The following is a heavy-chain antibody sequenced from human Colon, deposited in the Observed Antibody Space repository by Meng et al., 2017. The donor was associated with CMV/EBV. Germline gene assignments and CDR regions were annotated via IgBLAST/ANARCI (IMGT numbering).Heavy chain of an antibody. D-gene: IGHD3-16*01. J-gene: IGHJ5*02. CDR2: INTNTDNP. V-gene: IGHV7-4-1*02. Sequence: KVSCKASEYTFTSYDINWVRQAPGQGLEWMGWINTNTDNPTYAQGLTGRFAFSLDTSVSTAYLQITDVKPEDTAMYYCANTLGAGAWGQGTLVTVSS. CDR1: EYTFTSYD. CDR3: ANTLGAGA.